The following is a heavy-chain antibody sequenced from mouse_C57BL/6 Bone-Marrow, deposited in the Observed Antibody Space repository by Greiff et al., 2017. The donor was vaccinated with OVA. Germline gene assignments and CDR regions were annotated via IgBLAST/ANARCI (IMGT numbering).Heavy chain of an antibody. J-gene: IGHJ4*01. D-gene: IGHD4-1*02. V-gene: IGHV5-4*01. CDR1: GFTFSSYA. Sequence: DVKLVESGGGLVKPGGSLKLSCAASGFTFSSYAMSWVRQTPEKRLEWVATISDGGSYTYYPDNVKGRFTISRDNAKNNLYLQMSHLKSEDTAMDYCARDHNWGGLGYWGQGTSVTVSS. CDR3: ARDHNWGGLGY. CDR2: ISDGGSYT.